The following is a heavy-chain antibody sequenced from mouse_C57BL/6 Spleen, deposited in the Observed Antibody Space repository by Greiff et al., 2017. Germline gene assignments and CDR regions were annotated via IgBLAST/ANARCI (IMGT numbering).Heavy chain of an antibody. CDR1: GYTFTSYW. J-gene: IGHJ4*01. D-gene: IGHD6-1*01. CDR2: IDPSDSDT. CDR3: ARSAADDYAMDY. Sequence: QVQLQQSGAELVMPGASVKLSCKASGYTFTSYWMHWVKQRPGQGLEWIGEIDPSDSDTNYNQKFKGKSTLTVDKSSSTAYMQLSSLTSEDSAVYYCARSAADDYAMDYWGQGTSVTVSS. V-gene: IGHV1-69*01.